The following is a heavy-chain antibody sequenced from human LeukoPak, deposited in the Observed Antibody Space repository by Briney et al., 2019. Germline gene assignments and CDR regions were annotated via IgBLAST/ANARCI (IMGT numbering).Heavy chain of an antibody. Sequence: SXXLXLTCAVYGGSFSGYYWSWIRQPPGKGLEWIGEINHSGSTNYNPSLKSRVTISVDTSKTQFSLKLSSVTAADTAVYYCARGRPYSSSGNYYYYMDVWGKGTTXTV. CDR1: GGSFSGYY. V-gene: IGHV4-34*01. CDR3: ARGRPYSSSGNYYYYMDV. CDR2: INHSGST. J-gene: IGHJ6*03. D-gene: IGHD6-13*01.